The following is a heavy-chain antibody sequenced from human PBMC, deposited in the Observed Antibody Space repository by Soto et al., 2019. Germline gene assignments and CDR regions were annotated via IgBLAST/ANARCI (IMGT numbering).Heavy chain of an antibody. Sequence: GGSLRLSCAASGFTFSSYAMSWVRQAPGKGLEWVSAISGSGGSTYYADSVKGRFTISRDNSKNTRYLQMNSLRAEDTAVYYCAKGEAARFYYYYYGMDVWGQGTTVTVSS. V-gene: IGHV3-23*01. CDR1: GFTFSSYA. J-gene: IGHJ6*02. D-gene: IGHD6-6*01. CDR2: ISGSGGST. CDR3: AKGEAARFYYYYYGMDV.